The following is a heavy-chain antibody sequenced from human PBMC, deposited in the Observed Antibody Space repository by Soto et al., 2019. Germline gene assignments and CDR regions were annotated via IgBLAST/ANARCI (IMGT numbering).Heavy chain of an antibody. J-gene: IGHJ4*02. D-gene: IGHD6-13*01. CDR3: ARGQGAAAGHSNFDY. Sequence: SXTLSLTCAVSGGSISGTTYSWSWIRQPPGKALEWIGYIYDSGNTYYNPSLKSQFSISVDRSKNQFSLKLSSVTAADTAVYYCARGQGAAAGHSNFDYWGQGALVTVSS. CDR2: IYDSGNT. CDR1: GGSISGTTYS. V-gene: IGHV4-30-2*01.